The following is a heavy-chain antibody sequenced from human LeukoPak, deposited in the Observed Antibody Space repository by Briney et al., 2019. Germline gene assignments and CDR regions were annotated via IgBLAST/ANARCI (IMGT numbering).Heavy chain of an antibody. CDR2: IYTSGST. CDR1: GGSISSGTYY. D-gene: IGHD6-13*01. J-gene: IGHJ6*02. CDR3: ARGQWVAAAGPTQYFYGMDV. V-gene: IGHV4-61*02. Sequence: SETLSLTCTVSGGSISSGTYYWSWIRQPAGKGLEWIGRIYTSGSTNYNPSLKSRVTISVDTSKNQFSLKLSSVTAADTAMYYCARGQWVAAAGPTQYFYGMDVWGQGTTVTVSS.